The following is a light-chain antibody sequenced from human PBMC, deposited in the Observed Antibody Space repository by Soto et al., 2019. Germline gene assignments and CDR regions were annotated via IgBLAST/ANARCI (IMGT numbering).Light chain of an antibody. CDR3: SSYTSSSTLYV. CDR2: DVS. V-gene: IGLV2-14*01. Sequence: QSALTQPAYVSGSPGQSITISCTGTNSDVGGYNYVSWYQQHPGKAPKLMIYDVSNRPSGVSNRFSGSKSGNTASLTISGLQAEDEADYYCSSYTSSSTLYVFGTGTKVTVL. CDR1: NSDVGGYNY. J-gene: IGLJ1*01.